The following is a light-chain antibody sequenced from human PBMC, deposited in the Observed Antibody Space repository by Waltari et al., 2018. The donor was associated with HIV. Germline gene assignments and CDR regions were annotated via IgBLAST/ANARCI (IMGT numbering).Light chain of an antibody. CDR3: QQYYSIPRT. CDR2: WAS. CDR1: HSVSYNSNNKTY. J-gene: IGKJ1*01. Sequence: DIVMTQSPDSLAVCLGERATINCKSSHSVSYNSNNKTYLAWYPPQPGQPPKLLSAWASTRESGVPDRFSGSGAGTDVSLTIGGLQAEDVAVYYCQQYYSIPRTFGHGTKVEIK. V-gene: IGKV4-1*01.